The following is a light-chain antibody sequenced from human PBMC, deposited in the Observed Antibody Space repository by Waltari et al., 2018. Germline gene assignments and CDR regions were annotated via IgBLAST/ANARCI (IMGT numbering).Light chain of an antibody. V-gene: IGKV3-15*01. J-gene: IGKJ2*01. CDR2: DAK. Sequence: EVVLTQSPGALSVSPGESATLSCRASRTVGSSLAWYQQTPGQAPRLLVYDAKNRATDVPARFSGSGYGTQFTLTISSLQSEDFGVYYCHQYNYWPPAYTFGQGTKLEIK. CDR3: HQYNYWPPAYT. CDR1: RTVGSS.